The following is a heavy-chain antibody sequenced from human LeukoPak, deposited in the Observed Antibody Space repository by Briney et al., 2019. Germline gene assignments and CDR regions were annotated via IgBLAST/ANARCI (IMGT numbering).Heavy chain of an antibody. J-gene: IGHJ6*04. Sequence: PSETLSLTRAVYGGSFSGYYWSWLRQPPGKGLEWIGEINHSGSTNYNPSLKSRGTISVDTSKNQFSLKLSSVTAADTAVYYCAGGFRRYCSSTSCPNDVWGKGTTVTVSS. V-gene: IGHV4-34*01. D-gene: IGHD2-2*01. CDR2: INHSGST. CDR1: GGSFSGYY. CDR3: AGGFRRYCSSTSCPNDV.